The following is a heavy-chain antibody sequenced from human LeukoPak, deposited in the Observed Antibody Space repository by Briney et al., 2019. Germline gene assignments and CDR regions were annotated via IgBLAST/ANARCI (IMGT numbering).Heavy chain of an antibody. J-gene: IGHJ4*02. CDR2: INPNSGGT. CDR3: ARATSGWYGVEWDF. Sequence: ASVKVSCEASGYTFTGYYMHWVRQAPGQGLEWMGWINPNSGGTNYAQKFQGRVTMTRDTSISTAYMELSRLRSDDTAVYYCARATSGWYGVEWDFWGQGTLVTVSS. CDR1: GYTFTGYY. V-gene: IGHV1-2*02. D-gene: IGHD6-19*01.